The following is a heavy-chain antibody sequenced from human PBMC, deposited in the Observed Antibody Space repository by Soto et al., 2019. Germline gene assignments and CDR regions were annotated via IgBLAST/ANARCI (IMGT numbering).Heavy chain of an antibody. CDR2: ISGSGDST. J-gene: IGHJ4*02. V-gene: IGHV3-23*01. CDR3: AKRVDYDTSGFSANWDY. CDR1: GFTFSSYA. Sequence: EVQLLESGGGLVQPGGSLRLSCAASGFTFSSYAMSWVRQAPGKGLKWVSAISGSGDSTWYANSVKGRFTISRDNSRNTLYLQMYSLSAEDTAVYYCAKRVDYDTSGFSANWDYWGLGTLVTVSS. D-gene: IGHD3-22*01.